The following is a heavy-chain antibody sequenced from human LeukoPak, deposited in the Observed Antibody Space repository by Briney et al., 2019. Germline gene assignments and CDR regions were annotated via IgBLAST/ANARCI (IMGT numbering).Heavy chain of an antibody. CDR1: GYTFTGYY. D-gene: IGHD5-12*01. CDR2: INPNSGGT. J-gene: IGHJ6*03. CDR3: VRDKDSGYDPYYYYYYMDV. V-gene: IGHV1-2*06. Sequence: ASVKVSCKASGYTFTGYYMRWVRQAPGQGLEWMGRINPNSGGTNYAQKFQGRVTMTRDTSISTAYMELSSLRSDDTAVYYCVRDKDSGYDPYYYYYYMDVWGKGTTVTVS.